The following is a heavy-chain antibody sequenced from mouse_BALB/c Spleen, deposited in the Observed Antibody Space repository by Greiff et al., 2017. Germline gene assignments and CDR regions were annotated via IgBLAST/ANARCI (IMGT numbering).Heavy chain of an antibody. CDR3: ARGEITPQGY. V-gene: IGHV1-14*01. CDR2: INPYNDGT. CDR1: GYTFTSYV. Sequence: EVKLVESGPELVKPGASVKMSCKASGYTFTSYVMHWVKQKPGQGLEWIGYINPYNDGTKYNEKFKGKATLTSDKSSSTAYMELSSLTSEDSAVYYCARGEITPQGYWGQGTTLTVSS. D-gene: IGHD2-4*01. J-gene: IGHJ2*01.